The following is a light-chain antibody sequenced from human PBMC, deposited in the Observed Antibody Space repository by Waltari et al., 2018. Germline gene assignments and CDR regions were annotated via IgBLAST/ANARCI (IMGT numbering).Light chain of an antibody. CDR3: QQYKTYPIT. CDR2: AAS. CDR1: QGISNR. Sequence: DIQMTQSPSSLSTSVGDRVTIPCRASQGISNRLAWFQQKPGMAPKSLIYAASRLQSGVPPRFSGSGSGTDFTLTISSLQPEDFASYFCQQYKTYPITFGQGTRLEIK. J-gene: IGKJ5*01. V-gene: IGKV1-16*01.